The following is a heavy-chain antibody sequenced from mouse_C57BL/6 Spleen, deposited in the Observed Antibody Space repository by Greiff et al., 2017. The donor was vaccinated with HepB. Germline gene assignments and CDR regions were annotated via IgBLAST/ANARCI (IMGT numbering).Heavy chain of an antibody. CDR2: INPNNGGT. D-gene: IGHD4-1*01. J-gene: IGHJ2*01. CDR1: GYTFTDYY. CDR3: ARDWEGGY. V-gene: IGHV1-26*01. Sequence: EVQLQQSGPELVKPGASVKISCKASGYTFTDYYMNWVKQSHGKSLEWIGDINPNNGGTSYNQKFKGKATLTVDKSSSTAYMELRSLTSEDSAVYYCARDWEGGYWGQGTTLTVSS.